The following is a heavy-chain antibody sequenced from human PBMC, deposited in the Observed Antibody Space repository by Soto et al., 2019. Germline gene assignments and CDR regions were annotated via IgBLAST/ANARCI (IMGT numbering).Heavy chain of an antibody. CDR2: IKSKTDGGTT. V-gene: IGHV3-15*01. CDR3: TTGSTSTKNY. J-gene: IGHJ4*02. CDR1: GFTFSNAW. D-gene: IGHD6-6*01. Sequence: GGSLRLSCAASGFTFSNAWLSWVRQAPGKGLEWVGRIKSKTDGGTTDYTAPVKGRFTISRDDSKNALYLQMNSLKIEDTAVYYCTTGSTSTKNYWGQGTLVTVSS.